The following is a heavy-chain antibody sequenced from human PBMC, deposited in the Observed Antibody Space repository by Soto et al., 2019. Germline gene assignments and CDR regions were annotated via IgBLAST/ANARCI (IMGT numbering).Heavy chain of an antibody. CDR1: GGSISIGGYH. Sequence: QMQLQESGPGLVKPSQTLSLTCTVSGGSISIGGYHWDWIRQHPGKGLEWIGYSSYSGSTYYNASLRSRVTISIDTSENQFSLKLSSVTAADTAVYFCARGYRQSGYSSSWVFDYWGQGTLVNVSS. V-gene: IGHV4-31*03. D-gene: IGHD6-13*01. J-gene: IGHJ4*02. CDR2: SSYSGST. CDR3: ARGYRQSGYSSSWVFDY.